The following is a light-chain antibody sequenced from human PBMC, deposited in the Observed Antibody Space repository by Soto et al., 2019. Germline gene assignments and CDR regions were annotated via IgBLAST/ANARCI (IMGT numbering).Light chain of an antibody. CDR1: SSDVGSYNL. J-gene: IGLJ2*01. V-gene: IGLV2-23*01. CDR3: FSYAGISTSDVV. Sequence: QSALTQPASVSGSPGQSITISCTGTSSDVGSYNLVSWYQQHPGKAPKLMIYEGSKRPSGVSNRFSGSKSGNTASLTISGLQAEVEADYYCFSYAGISTSDVVFGGGTQLTVL. CDR2: EGS.